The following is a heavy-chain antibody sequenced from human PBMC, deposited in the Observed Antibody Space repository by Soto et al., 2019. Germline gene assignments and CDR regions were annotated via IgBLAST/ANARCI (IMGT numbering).Heavy chain of an antibody. CDR2: ISSSSSTI. Sequence: EVQLVESGGGLVQPGGSLSLSCAASGFTFSSYSMNWVRQAPGKGLEWVSYISSSSSTIYYADSVKGRFTISRDNAKNSLYLQMNSLRDEDTAVYYCARELELPRGYFDYWGQGTLVTVSS. CDR1: GFTFSSYS. J-gene: IGHJ4*02. D-gene: IGHD1-7*01. V-gene: IGHV3-48*02. CDR3: ARELELPRGYFDY.